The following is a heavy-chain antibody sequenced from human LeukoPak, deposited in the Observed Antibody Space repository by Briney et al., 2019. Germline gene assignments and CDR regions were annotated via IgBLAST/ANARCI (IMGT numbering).Heavy chain of an antibody. CDR2: IKQDGSEK. V-gene: IGHV3-7*01. CDR1: GFTFSSYW. Sequence: GGSRRLSCAASGFTFSSYWMSWVRQAPGKGLEWVANIKQDGSEKYYVDSVKGRFTISRDNAKNSLYLQMNSLRAEDTAVYYCARDYYYDSSDYWGQGTLVTVSS. J-gene: IGHJ4*02. CDR3: ARDYYYDSSDY. D-gene: IGHD3-22*01.